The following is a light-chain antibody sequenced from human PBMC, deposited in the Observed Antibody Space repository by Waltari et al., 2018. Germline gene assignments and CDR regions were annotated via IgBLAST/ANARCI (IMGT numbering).Light chain of an antibody. CDR3: SSYAGGSSLM. CDR1: RTYGEGYDP. V-gene: IGLV2-8*01. Sequence: QSALTQPPSASGSPGQSITISCTGIRTYGEGYDPLLWYQHTPGKAPKLLIYEVTKRPSGVPDRFSGSKSDNTASLAVSGLQAEDEADYYCSSYAGGSSLMFGGGTKLTVL. CDR2: EVT. J-gene: IGLJ3*02.